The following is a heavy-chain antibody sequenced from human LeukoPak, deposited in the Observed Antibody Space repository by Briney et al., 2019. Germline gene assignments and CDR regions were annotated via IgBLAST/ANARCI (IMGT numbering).Heavy chain of an antibody. D-gene: IGHD5-12*01. CDR3: ARRRIVATIDY. CDR2: IYYSGST. CDR1: GGSISSSNYY. V-gene: IGHV4-39*01. Sequence: SETLSLTGAVSGGSISSSNYYWGWIRQPPGKGLEWIGSIYYSGSTYYNPSLKSRATISVDTSKNQFSLKLSSVTAADTAVYYCARRRIVATIDYWGQGTLVTVSS. J-gene: IGHJ4*02.